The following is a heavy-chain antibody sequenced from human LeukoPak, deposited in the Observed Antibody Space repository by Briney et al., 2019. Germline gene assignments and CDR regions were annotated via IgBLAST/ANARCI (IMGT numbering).Heavy chain of an antibody. V-gene: IGHV3-48*01. Sequence: GGSLRLSCAASGFSFSTSSMNWVRQAPGKGLEWISYISSSSSAIYYADSVRGRFTISRDNSKNTLYLQMNSLRAEDTAVYYCAKTYYYDSSGYWSLDYWGQGTLVTVSS. D-gene: IGHD3-22*01. CDR2: ISSSSSAI. CDR3: AKTYYYDSSGYWSLDY. CDR1: GFSFSTSS. J-gene: IGHJ4*02.